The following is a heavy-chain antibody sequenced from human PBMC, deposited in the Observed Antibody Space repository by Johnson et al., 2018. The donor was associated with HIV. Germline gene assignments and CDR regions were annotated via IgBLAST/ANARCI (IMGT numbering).Heavy chain of an antibody. D-gene: IGHD1-26*01. CDR1: GFTFDDYG. CDR2: INNSGGST. Sequence: VQLVESGGGILRPGGSLRLSCAASGFTFDDYGMNWVRQGPGKGLEWVSTINNSGGSTYYADFVKGRFTISRDNSKNTLYLQMNSLRAEDAAVYYCARDWEEHGAFDIWGQGTVVTISS. V-gene: IGHV3-23*04. CDR3: ARDWEEHGAFDI. J-gene: IGHJ3*02.